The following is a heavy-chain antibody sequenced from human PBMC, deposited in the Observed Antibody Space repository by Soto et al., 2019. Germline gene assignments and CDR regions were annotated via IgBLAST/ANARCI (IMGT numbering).Heavy chain of an antibody. CDR3: AKPRSSLEWPPFDP. V-gene: IGHV4-61*01. CDR1: GGSVSSGSYY. D-gene: IGHD3-3*01. J-gene: IGHJ5*02. CDR2: IYYSGST. Sequence: SETLSLTCTVSGGSVSSGSYYWSWIRQPPGKGLEWIGYIYYSGSTNYNPSLKSRVTISVDTSKNQFSLKLSSVTAADTAVYYSAKPRSSLEWPPFDPWGQGTLVTVSS.